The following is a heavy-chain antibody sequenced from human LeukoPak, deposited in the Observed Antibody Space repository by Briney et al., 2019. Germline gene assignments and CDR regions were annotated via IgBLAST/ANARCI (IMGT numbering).Heavy chain of an antibody. D-gene: IGHD5-18*01. CDR1: GGTFSSYA. V-gene: IGHV1-46*01. J-gene: IGHJ6*02. CDR2: INPSGGST. Sequence: GASVKVSCKASGGTFSSYAISWVRQAPGQGLEWMGIINPSGGSTSYAQKFQGRVTMTRDTSTSTAYMELSSLRSEDTAVYYCARFPNTAMVMGLEYYYYGMDVWGQGTTVTVSS. CDR3: ARFPNTAMVMGLEYYYYGMDV.